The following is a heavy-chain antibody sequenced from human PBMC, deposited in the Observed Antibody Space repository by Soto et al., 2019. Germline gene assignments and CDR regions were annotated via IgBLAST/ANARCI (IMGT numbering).Heavy chain of an antibody. D-gene: IGHD6-13*01. Sequence: TSVKVSCKASGYTFTGYYMHWVRQAPGQGLEWMGWINPNSGGTNYAQKFQGWVTMTRDTSISTAYMELSRLRSDDTAVYYCARAAAAGTVGYWGQGTLVTVSS. J-gene: IGHJ4*02. CDR2: INPNSGGT. V-gene: IGHV1-2*04. CDR1: GYTFTGYY. CDR3: ARAAAAGTVGY.